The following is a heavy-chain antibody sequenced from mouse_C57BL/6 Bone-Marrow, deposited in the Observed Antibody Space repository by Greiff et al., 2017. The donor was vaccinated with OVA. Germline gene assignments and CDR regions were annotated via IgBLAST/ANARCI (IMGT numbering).Heavy chain of an antibody. V-gene: IGHV1-82*01. D-gene: IGHD3-3*01. Sequence: QVQLKQSGPELVKPGASVKISCKASGYAFSSSWMNWVKQRPGKGLEWIGRIYPGDGDPNYNGKFKGKATLTADKSSSTAYMQLSSLTSEDSAVYFGARRDSGSPYFDVWGTGTTVTVSS. CDR1: GYAFSSSW. J-gene: IGHJ1*03. CDR2: IYPGDGDP. CDR3: ARRDSGSPYFDV.